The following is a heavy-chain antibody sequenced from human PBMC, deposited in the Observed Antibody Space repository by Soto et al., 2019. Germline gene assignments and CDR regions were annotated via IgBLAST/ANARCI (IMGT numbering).Heavy chain of an antibody. D-gene: IGHD3-3*01. V-gene: IGHV3-48*03. CDR3: ARDTARLIFGVVEDAFDI. Sequence: GGSLRLSCAASGFTFSSYEMNWVRQAPGKGLEWVSYISSSGSTIYYADSVKGRFTISRDNAKNSLYLQMNSLRAEDTAVYYCARDTARLIFGVVEDAFDIWGQGTMVTVSS. J-gene: IGHJ3*02. CDR1: GFTFSSYE. CDR2: ISSSGSTI.